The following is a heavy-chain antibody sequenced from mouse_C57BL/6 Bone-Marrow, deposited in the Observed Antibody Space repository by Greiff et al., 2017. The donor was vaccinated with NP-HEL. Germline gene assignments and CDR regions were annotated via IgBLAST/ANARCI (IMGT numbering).Heavy chain of an antibody. CDR2: ISSGSSTI. D-gene: IGHD1-1*01. J-gene: IGHJ1*03. CDR3: ANYYGSSWYFDV. CDR1: GFTFSDYG. V-gene: IGHV5-17*01. Sequence: DVQLVESGGGLVKPGGSLKLSCAASGFTFSDYGMHWVRQAPEKGLEWVAYISSGSSTIYYADTVKGRFTISRDNAKNTLFLQMTSLRSEDTAMYYCANYYGSSWYFDVWGTGTTVTVSS.